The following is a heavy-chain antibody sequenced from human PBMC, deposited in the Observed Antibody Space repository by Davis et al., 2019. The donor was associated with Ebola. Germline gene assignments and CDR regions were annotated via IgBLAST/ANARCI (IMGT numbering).Heavy chain of an antibody. V-gene: IGHV4-59*08. CDR2: IYSSGST. CDR3: ARLFGSGWYFFDY. J-gene: IGHJ4*02. D-gene: IGHD6-19*01. Sequence: SETLSLTCTVSGGSISSYYWSWIRQPPGKGLEWIGYIYSSGSTNYNPSLKSRVTISVDTSKNQFSLKLSSVTAADTAVYYCARLFGSGWYFFDYWGQGTLGTVSS. CDR1: GGSISSYY.